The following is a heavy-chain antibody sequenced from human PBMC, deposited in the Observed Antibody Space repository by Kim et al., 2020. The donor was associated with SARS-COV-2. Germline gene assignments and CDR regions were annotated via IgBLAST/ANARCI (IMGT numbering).Heavy chain of an antibody. CDR3: VRDLSGSNYYYGMDV. J-gene: IGHJ6*02. Sequence: GGSLRLSCAASGFTFSSHDMHWVRQATGKGLEWVSGIGADGDTYYLGSVRGRFTISRENAKNSLYLQMNSLTVGDTAVYYCVRDLSGSNYYYGMDVWVQG. D-gene: IGHD1-26*01. V-gene: IGHV3-13*01. CDR1: GFTFSSHD. CDR2: IGADGDT.